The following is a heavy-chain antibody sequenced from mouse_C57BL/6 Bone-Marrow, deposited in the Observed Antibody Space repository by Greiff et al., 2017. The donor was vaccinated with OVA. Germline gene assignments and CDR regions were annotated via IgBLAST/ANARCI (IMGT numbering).Heavy chain of an antibody. Sequence: VQRVESGPELVKPGASVKISCKASGYAFSSSWMNWVKQRPGKGLEWIGRIYPGDGDTNYNGKFKGKATLTADKSSSTAYMQLSSLTSEDAAVYFCAREGNSAYWGQGTLVTVSA. D-gene: IGHD2-1*01. CDR1: GYAFSSSW. CDR3: AREGNSAY. V-gene: IGHV1-82*01. J-gene: IGHJ3*01. CDR2: IYPGDGDT.